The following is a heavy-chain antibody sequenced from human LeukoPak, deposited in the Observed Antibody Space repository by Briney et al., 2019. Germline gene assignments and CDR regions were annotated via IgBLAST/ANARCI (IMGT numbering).Heavy chain of an antibody. D-gene: IGHD5-12*01. Sequence: GGSLRLSCAASGFTFSSYEMNWVRQAPGKGLEWVSYISSGGSAIYYADSVKGRFTISRDNAKNSLYLQMNSLRAEDTAVYYCARASGYLKDYWGQRTLRTVSS. CDR3: ARASGYLKDY. CDR2: ISSGGSAI. CDR1: GFTFSSYE. J-gene: IGHJ4*02. V-gene: IGHV3-48*03.